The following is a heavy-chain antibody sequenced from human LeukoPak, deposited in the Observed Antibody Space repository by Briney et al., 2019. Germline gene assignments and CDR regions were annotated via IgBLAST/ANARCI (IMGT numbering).Heavy chain of an antibody. CDR1: GASISSYY. CDR3: AGTEHYYFYYGMDV. J-gene: IGHJ6*02. V-gene: IGHV4-4*09. CDR2: IYNSGST. Sequence: SETLSLTCSVSGASISSYYWSWIRQPPGKGLEWIGYIYNSGSTNYSPSLRSRATISVDTSKNQFSLKLSSVTAADTAVYYCAGTEHYYFYYGMDVWGQGTTVTVSS.